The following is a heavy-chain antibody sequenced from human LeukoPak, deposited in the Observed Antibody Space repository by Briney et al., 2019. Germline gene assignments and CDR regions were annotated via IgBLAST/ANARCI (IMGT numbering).Heavy chain of an antibody. J-gene: IGHJ4*02. CDR1: GFTFCSYS. CDR2: ISSSSSYI. Sequence: GGSLRLSCAASGFTFCSYSMNWVRQAPGKGLEWVSSISSSSSYIYYADSVKGRFTISRDNAKNSLYLQMNSLRAEDTAVYYCARDGRGDYYDSSGYTNDYWGQGTLVTVSS. CDR3: ARDGRGDYYDSSGYTNDY. D-gene: IGHD3-22*01. V-gene: IGHV3-21*01.